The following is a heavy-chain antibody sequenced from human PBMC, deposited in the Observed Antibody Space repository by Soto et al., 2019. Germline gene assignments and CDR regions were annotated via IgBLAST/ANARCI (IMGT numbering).Heavy chain of an antibody. J-gene: IGHJ4*02. V-gene: IGHV1-69*06. CDR1: GGLFSSYP. Sequence: QEQLVQSGAEVKKPGSSVKVSCKASGGLFSSYPISWVRQVPGQGLEWMGGIIPVFQTAYYTQRFQGRVTITGNTSIRTAYMELSSLRSDDTAVYYCVRSGRRSGIDYWGQGTLVTVSS. D-gene: IGHD5-12*01. CDR2: IIPVFQTA. CDR3: VRSGRRSGIDY.